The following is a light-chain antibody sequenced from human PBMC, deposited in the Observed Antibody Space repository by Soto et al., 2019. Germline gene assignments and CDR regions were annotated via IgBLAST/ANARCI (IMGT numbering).Light chain of an antibody. CDR1: QSVSSY. Sequence: IVLTQSPATLSFSPFETTTLSCRASQSVSSYLAWYQQKPGQAPRLLMYGASNRATGIPDRFSGSGSGTDFTLTISRLEPEDFAVYYCQQYGSSGTFGQGTKVDIK. V-gene: IGKV3-20*01. CDR3: QQYGSSGT. CDR2: GAS. J-gene: IGKJ1*01.